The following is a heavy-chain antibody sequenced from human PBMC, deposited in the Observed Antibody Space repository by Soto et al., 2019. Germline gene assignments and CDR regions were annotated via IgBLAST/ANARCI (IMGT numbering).Heavy chain of an antibody. CDR3: ARDRSLFDY. J-gene: IGHJ4*02. CDR1: GDSITNYY. CDR2: VSDTGRPNGGSA. V-gene: IGHV4-59*01. Sequence: QVQLQESGPGLVKPSETLSLTCTVSGDSITNYYWSWIRQPPGKGLEWLGYVSDTGRPNGGSADYNPSLKSRVTMSVDTPNNQFSLKLTSVTAADTAMYFCARDRSLFDYWGQGTLVTVSA.